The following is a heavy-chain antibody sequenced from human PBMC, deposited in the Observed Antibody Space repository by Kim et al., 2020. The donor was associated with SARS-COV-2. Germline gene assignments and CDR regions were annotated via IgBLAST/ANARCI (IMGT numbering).Heavy chain of an antibody. CDR3: ARARVVVPTAANWFDP. J-gene: IGHJ5*02. CDR1: GGSISSGGYY. CDR2: IYYSGST. D-gene: IGHD2-2*01. V-gene: IGHV4-31*03. Sequence: SETLSLTCTVSGGSISSGGYYWSWIRQHPGKGLDWIGYIYYSGSTYYNPSLKSRVTISVDTSKNQFSLKLSSVTAADTAVYYCARARVVVPTAANWFDPWGQGTLVTVSS.